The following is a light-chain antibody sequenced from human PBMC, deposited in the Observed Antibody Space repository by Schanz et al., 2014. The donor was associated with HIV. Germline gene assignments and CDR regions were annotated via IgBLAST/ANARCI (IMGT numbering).Light chain of an antibody. CDR3: QSYDIANPGV. CDR1: SGSISSAY. CDR2: ESD. V-gene: IGLV6-57*04. J-gene: IGLJ3*02. Sequence: FMLTQPHSVSESPGKTVTISCTRSSGSISSAYVQWYQHRPGSAPITLIYESDQRHSGVPARFSASIDSSSNSATLSISGLEAEDEADYYCQSYDIANPGVFGGGTKLTVL.